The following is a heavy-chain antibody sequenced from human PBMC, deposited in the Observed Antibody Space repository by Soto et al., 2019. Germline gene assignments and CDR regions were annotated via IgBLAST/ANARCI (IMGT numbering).Heavy chain of an antibody. J-gene: IGHJ4*02. CDR2: ISGSGGST. Sequence: GESLKISCAASGFTFSSYAMSWVRQAPGKGLEWVSAISGSGGSTYYADSVKGRFTISRDNSKNTLYLQMNSLRAEDTAVYYCAKARSGWYFDYWGQGTLVTVSS. CDR3: AKARSGWYFDY. D-gene: IGHD6-19*01. CDR1: GFTFSSYA. V-gene: IGHV3-23*01.